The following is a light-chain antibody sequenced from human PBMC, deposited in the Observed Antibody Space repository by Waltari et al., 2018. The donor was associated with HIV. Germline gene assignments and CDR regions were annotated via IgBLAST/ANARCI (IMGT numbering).Light chain of an antibody. CDR2: SLD. Sequence: QSVLTQTPSASGTPGQRVIVSCSGSSSNIGRNTVNWYPHLPGAAPRLLIHSLDQRPSGVPDRFSGSKSGASASLAISGLQSEDEADYDCAAWDDSLNAYVFGGGTKVTVL. V-gene: IGLV1-44*01. J-gene: IGLJ1*01. CDR3: AAWDDSLNAYV. CDR1: SSNIGRNT.